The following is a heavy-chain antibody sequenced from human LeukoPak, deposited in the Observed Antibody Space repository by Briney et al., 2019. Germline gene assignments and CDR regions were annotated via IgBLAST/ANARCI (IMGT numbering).Heavy chain of an antibody. J-gene: IGHJ6*03. CDR1: GGSISSSSYY. CDR2: IYYSGST. D-gene: IGHD5-24*01. V-gene: IGHV4-39*07. CDR3: ARGRQSTWYYYYYMDV. Sequence: SETLSLTCTVSGGSISSSSYYWGWIRQPPGKGLEWIGSIYYSGSTNYNPSLKSRVTISVGTSKNQFSLKLSSVTAADTAVYYCARGRQSTWYYYYYMDVWGKGTTVTVSS.